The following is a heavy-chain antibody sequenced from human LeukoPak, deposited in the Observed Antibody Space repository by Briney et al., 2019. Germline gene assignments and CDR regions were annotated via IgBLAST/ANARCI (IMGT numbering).Heavy chain of an antibody. CDR2: IKRDGSDM. V-gene: IGHV3-7*01. CDR3: ARDASPGDSSAWFDAFDL. D-gene: IGHD6-19*01. CDR1: GFTFSSYA. Sequence: GGSLRLSCAASGFTFSSYAMSWVRQAPGKGLEWVANIKRDGSDMHYVDSVKGRFTLSRDNAKNSLYLQMNSLRAEDTAVYYCARDASPGDSSAWFDAFDLWGQGTMVSVSS. J-gene: IGHJ3*01.